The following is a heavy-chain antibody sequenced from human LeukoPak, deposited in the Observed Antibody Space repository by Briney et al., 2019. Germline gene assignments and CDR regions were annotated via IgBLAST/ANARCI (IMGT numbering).Heavy chain of an antibody. V-gene: IGHV4-34*01. Sequence: PSETLSLTCAVYGGSFSGYYWSWIRQPPGKGLEWIGEINHSGSTNYNPSLKSRVTISVDTSKNQFSLKLGSVTAADTAVYYCARADSSSWYHSPYYYYGMDVWGQGTTVIVSS. CDR3: ARADSSSWYHSPYYYYGMDV. CDR1: GGSFSGYY. D-gene: IGHD6-13*01. CDR2: INHSGST. J-gene: IGHJ6*02.